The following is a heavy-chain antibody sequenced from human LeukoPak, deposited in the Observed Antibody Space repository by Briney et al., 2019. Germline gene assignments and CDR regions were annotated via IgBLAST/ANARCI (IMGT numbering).Heavy chain of an antibody. CDR1: GFTFDDYA. V-gene: IGHV3-9*01. J-gene: IGHJ4*02. Sequence: GGSLRLSCAASGFTFDDYAMHWVRQAPGKGLEWVSGISWNSGSIGYADSVKGRFTISRDNAENSLYLQMNSLRAEDTALYYCAKDTTLWFGESAVFYYFDYWGQGTLVTVSS. D-gene: IGHD3-10*01. CDR2: ISWNSGSI. CDR3: AKDTTLWFGESAVFYYFDY.